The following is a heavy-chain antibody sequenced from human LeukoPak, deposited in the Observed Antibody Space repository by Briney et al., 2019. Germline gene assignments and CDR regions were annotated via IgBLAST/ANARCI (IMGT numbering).Heavy chain of an antibody. CDR2: INGDGSHT. J-gene: IGHJ4*02. CDR3: VNMVSDSGVEGK. V-gene: IGHV3-74*01. CDR1: GFTFSKYY. Sequence: GGSLRLSCAASGFTFSKYYMHWVRQAPGKGPVWISYINGDGSHTTYADSVRGRFTISRDNAINTVYLQMNSLRDEDTAIYYCVNMVSDSGVEGKWGQGTLVTVSS. D-gene: IGHD3-10*01.